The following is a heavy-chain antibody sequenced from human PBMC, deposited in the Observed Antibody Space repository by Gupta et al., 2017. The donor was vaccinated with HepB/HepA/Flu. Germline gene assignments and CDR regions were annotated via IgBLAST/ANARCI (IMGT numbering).Heavy chain of an antibody. J-gene: IGHJ6*02. CDR3: TRGRGDNSPSYYYGMDV. CDR1: GFTFSNHW. CDR2: ITSDGRAT. D-gene: IGHD1-1*01. Sequence: EVQLVESGGGLVQPGGSLRLSCAASGFTFSNHWIHWVRQDPGKGLVWVSRITSDGRATNYADSVKGRFTISRDNAKNTLYLQMNSLKVEDTAIYYCTRGRGDNSPSYYYGMDVWGQGTTVTVSS. V-gene: IGHV3-74*01.